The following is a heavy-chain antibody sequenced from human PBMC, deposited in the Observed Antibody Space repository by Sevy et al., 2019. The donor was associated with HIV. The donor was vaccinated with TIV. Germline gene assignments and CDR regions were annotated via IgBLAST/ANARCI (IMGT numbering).Heavy chain of an antibody. CDR1: GFTFSHYG. D-gene: IGHD3-10*01. V-gene: IGHV3-30*02. CDR2: IRYDGSTR. Sequence: GGSLRLSCEASGFTFSHYGMHWVRQAPGKGLDWVAFIRYDGSTRYYGDSVKGRFTISRDNSKNTLFLQMNSLRAEDTAVYYCAKGLGMVQGALLSDDIWGQGTMVTVSS. J-gene: IGHJ3*02. CDR3: AKGLGMVQGALLSDDI.